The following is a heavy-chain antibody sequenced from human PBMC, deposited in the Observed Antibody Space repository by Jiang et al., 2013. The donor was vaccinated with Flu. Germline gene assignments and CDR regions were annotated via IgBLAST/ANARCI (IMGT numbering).Heavy chain of an antibody. D-gene: IGHD5-24*01. CDR3: ARSRWHRSDRFDYYYGMDV. Sequence: KPTQTLTLTCTFSGFSLYTSEMCVTWIRQPPGKALEWLARVDWDDDKYYNPTLRTRLTISKDTPKNQVVLTMANMDPVDTATYYCARSRWHRSDRFDYYYGMDVWGQGTTVTVSS. CDR2: VDWDDDK. J-gene: IGHJ6*02. V-gene: IGHV2-70*11. CDR1: GFSLYTSEMC.